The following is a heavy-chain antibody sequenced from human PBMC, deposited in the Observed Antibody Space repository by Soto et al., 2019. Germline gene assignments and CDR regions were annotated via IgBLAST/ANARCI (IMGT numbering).Heavy chain of an antibody. J-gene: IGHJ6*01. CDR3: ARPDVRVYYGMDV. CDR1: GGSITTSSYY. Sequence: QLQLQESGPGLVKPSETLSLTCTVSGGSITTSSYYWGWIRQPPGKGLEWIGSLYYSGNTYYNPSHKRRVTMSVDTSKNQFSLELSSVTAADTAVYYCARPDVRVYYGMDVWGQGTTVTVSS. V-gene: IGHV4-39*01. CDR2: LYYSGNT. D-gene: IGHD3-10*02.